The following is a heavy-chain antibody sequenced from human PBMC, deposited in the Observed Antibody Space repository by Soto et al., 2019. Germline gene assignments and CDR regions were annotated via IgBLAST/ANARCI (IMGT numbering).Heavy chain of an antibody. V-gene: IGHV1-8*02. CDR1: GYTFTTFA. D-gene: IGHD6-6*01. Sequence: ASVKVSCKASGYTFTTFAMHWVRQAPGQGLEWMGWINANSGNTFYAQRFQGRVTMTRNTSISTAYMELSSLRSEDTAVYYCARASIAPNFDYWGQGTLVTVSS. CDR3: ARASIAPNFDY. CDR2: INANSGNT. J-gene: IGHJ4*02.